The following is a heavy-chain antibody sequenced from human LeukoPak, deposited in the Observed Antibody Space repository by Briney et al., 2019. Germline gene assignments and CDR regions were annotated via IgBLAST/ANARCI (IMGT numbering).Heavy chain of an antibody. CDR1: GGSISSSSYY. V-gene: IGHV4-39*07. CDR2: IYYSGST. D-gene: IGHD6-6*01. CDR3: ARGNRYSSSVDY. Sequence: PSETLSLTCTVSGGSISSSSYYWGWIRQPPGKGLEWIGSIYYSGSTYYNPSLKSRVTISVDTSKNQFSLKLSSVTAADTAVYYCARGNRYSSSVDYWGQGTLVTVSS. J-gene: IGHJ4*02.